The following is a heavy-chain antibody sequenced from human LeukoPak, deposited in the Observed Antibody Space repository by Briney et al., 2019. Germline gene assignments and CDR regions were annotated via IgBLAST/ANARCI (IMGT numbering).Heavy chain of an antibody. D-gene: IGHD4-17*01. V-gene: IGHV1-69*05. CDR3: ARALSDYGDYILDY. CDR2: IIPIFGTA. CDR1: GGTFSSYA. J-gene: IGHJ4*02. Sequence: SVKVSCKASGGTFSSYAISWVRQAPGQGLGWMGRIIPIFGTANYAQKFQGRVTITTDESTSTAYMELSTLRSEDTAVYYCARALSDYGDYILDYRGEGALVTVSS.